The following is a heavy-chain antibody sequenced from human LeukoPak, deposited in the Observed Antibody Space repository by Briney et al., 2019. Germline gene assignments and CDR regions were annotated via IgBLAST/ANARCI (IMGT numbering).Heavy chain of an antibody. D-gene: IGHD2-21*02. Sequence: SETLSLTCAVYGGSFSGYYWSWIRQPPGKGLEWLGEINHSGSTNYNPSLKSRVTISVDTSKNQFSLKLSSVTAADTAVYYCARYSMVTATNWFDPWGQGTLVTVSS. V-gene: IGHV4-34*01. J-gene: IGHJ5*02. CDR2: INHSGST. CDR3: ARYSMVTATNWFDP. CDR1: GGSFSGYY.